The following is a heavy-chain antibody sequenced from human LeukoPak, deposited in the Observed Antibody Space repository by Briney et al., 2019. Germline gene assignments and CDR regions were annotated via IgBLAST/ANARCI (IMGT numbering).Heavy chain of an antibody. CDR1: GFTFSSYD. D-gene: IGHD6-19*01. CDR2: IGTAGDT. V-gene: IGHV3-13*01. Sequence: GGSLRLSCAASGFTFSSYDMHWVRQTTGKGLEWVSAIGTAGDTYYPGSVKGRFTISRENAKNSLYLQMNSLRAEDTAVYYCARGAGGWYFGGVLNVFDYWGQGTLVTVSS. J-gene: IGHJ4*02. CDR3: ARGAGGWYFGGVLNVFDY.